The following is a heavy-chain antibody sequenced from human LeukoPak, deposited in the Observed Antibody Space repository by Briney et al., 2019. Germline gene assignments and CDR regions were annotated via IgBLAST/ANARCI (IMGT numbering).Heavy chain of an antibody. Sequence: PGGSLRLSCAASGVTFSNYWMHRVRQVPGKGLILVSRINSDGSSTSYADSVKGRFTISTDNAKNTLYLQMSSLSAEDTAVYYCTSMGGLDYWGQGRLVTVSS. CDR1: GVTFSNYW. V-gene: IGHV3-74*01. CDR3: TSMGGLDY. CDR2: INSDGSST. J-gene: IGHJ4*02. D-gene: IGHD2/OR15-2a*01.